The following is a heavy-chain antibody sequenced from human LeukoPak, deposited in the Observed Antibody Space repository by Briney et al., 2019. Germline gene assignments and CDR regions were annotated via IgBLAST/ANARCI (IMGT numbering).Heavy chain of an antibody. D-gene: IGHD2-8*01. CDR1: GGSFSGYY. J-gene: IGHJ5*02. V-gene: IGHV4-34*01. Sequence: SETLSLTCAVYGGSFSGYYWSWIRQPPGKGLEWIGEINHSGSTNYNPSLKSRVTISVDTSKNQFSLKLSPVTAADTAVYYCARAKVLMVYAGFDPWGQGTLVTVSS. CDR2: INHSGST. CDR3: ARAKVLMVYAGFDP.